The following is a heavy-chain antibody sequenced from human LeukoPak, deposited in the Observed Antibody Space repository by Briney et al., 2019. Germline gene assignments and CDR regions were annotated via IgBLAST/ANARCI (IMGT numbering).Heavy chain of an antibody. V-gene: IGHV5-51*01. CDR2: IYPGDSDT. J-gene: IGHJ4*02. CDR3: ARQRNWNTFDY. Sequence: GESLKISCKGSGSSFTSFWISWVRQMPGKGREWMGIIYPGDSDTRYSPSFQGQVTMSADRSISTTYLQWSSLKASDTAMYYCARQRNWNTFDYWGQGTLVTVSS. D-gene: IGHD1/OR15-1a*01. CDR1: GSSFTSFW.